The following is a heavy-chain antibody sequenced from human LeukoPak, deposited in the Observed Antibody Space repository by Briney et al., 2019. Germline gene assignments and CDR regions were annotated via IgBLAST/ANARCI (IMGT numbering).Heavy chain of an antibody. D-gene: IGHD4-17*01. CDR3: ASESTTVRTFDY. V-gene: IGHV4-38-2*02. CDR2: IYHSGST. J-gene: IGHJ4*02. CDR1: GYSISSGYY. Sequence: SETLSLTCTVSGYSISSGYYWGWIRQPPGKGLEWIGSIYHSGSTYYNPSLKSRVTISVDTSKNQFSLKLSSVTAADTAVYYCASESTTVRTFDYWGQGTLVTVSS.